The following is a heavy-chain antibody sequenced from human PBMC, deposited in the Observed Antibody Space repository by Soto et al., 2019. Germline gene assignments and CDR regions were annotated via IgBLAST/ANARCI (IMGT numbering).Heavy chain of an antibody. CDR1: GGSIINYY. CDR3: ARQTTYSSSWFDY. Sequence: SETLSLTCTVSGGSIINYYWTWMRQPAGKGLEWIGRIYTSGSTNYNPSLKSRLTMSVDTSKNQFSLKLSSVTAADTALYYCARQTTYSSSWFDYWGHGTLVTVSS. D-gene: IGHD6-13*01. V-gene: IGHV4-4*07. CDR2: IYTSGST. J-gene: IGHJ5*01.